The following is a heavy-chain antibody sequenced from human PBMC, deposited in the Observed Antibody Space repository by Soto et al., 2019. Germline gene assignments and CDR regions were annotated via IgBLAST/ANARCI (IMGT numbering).Heavy chain of an antibody. CDR1: GGSISSGGYS. CDR3: ARRDFLEDQGLDY. D-gene: IGHD2-2*01. Sequence: PSETLSLTCAVSGGSISSGGYSWSWIRQPPGKGLEWIGYIYHSGSTYYNPSLKSRVTISVDRSKNQFSLKLSSVTAADTAVYYCARRDFLEDQGLDYWGQGTLVTVSS. V-gene: IGHV4-30-2*01. CDR2: IYHSGST. J-gene: IGHJ4*02.